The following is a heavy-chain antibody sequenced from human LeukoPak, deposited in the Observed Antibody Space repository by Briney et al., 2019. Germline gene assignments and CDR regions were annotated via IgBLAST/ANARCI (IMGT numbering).Heavy chain of an antibody. D-gene: IGHD6-13*01. CDR3: ARLAWQQLVIDAFDI. Sequence: ASVKVSCKASGYTFTGGYYMYWVRQAPGQGLEWMGWINPNSGGTNYAQKFQGRVTMTRDTSISTAYMELSRLRSDDTAVYYCARLAWQQLVIDAFDIWGQGTMVTVSS. J-gene: IGHJ3*02. CDR2: INPNSGGT. V-gene: IGHV1-2*02. CDR1: GYTFTGGYY.